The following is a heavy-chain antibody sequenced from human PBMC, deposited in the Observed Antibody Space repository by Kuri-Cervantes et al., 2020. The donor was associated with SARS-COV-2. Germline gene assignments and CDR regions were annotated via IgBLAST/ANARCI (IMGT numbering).Heavy chain of an antibody. V-gene: IGHV4-59*01. D-gene: IGHD1-26*01. CDR3: ARGTRRQWELLLY. CDR1: GGSISSYY. Sequence: GSLRLSCTVSGGSISSYYWSWIRQPPGKGLEWIGSISYSGSTNYNPPLESRVTISVDTSKNQFSLKLTSVTAADTAVYYCARGTRRQWELLLYWGQGTLVTVSS. CDR2: ISYSGST. J-gene: IGHJ4*02.